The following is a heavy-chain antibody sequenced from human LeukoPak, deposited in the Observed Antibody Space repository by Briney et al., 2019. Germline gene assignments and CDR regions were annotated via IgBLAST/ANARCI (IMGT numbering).Heavy chain of an antibody. V-gene: IGHV3-20*04. Sequence: PGGSLRLSCAASGFTFSSHGMNWVRQAPGKGLEWVSGINWNGGSTGYADSVKGRFTISRDNAKNSLYLQMNSLRAEDTALYYCARDRDVVRGVIGYWGQGTLVTVSS. CDR2: INWNGGST. CDR3: ARDRDVVRGVIGY. D-gene: IGHD3-10*01. J-gene: IGHJ4*02. CDR1: GFTFSSHG.